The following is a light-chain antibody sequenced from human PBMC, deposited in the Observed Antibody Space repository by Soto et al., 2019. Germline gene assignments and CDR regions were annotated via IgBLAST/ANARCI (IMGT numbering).Light chain of an antibody. Sequence: DIQMTQSPSSVSASVGDRITITCRASQGIYKWLAWYQQKPGKAPKLLISAASTLQTGVPARFSGSGSGTDFTLTISSLQPEDXATYYCQQANSFPLTFGGGTKVEIK. CDR3: QQANSFPLT. CDR2: AAS. V-gene: IGKV1-12*01. CDR1: QGIYKW. J-gene: IGKJ4*01.